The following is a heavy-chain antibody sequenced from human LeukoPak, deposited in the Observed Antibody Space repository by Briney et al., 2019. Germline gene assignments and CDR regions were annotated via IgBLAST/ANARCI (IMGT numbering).Heavy chain of an antibody. CDR1: GGSISSSNW. CDR3: ARDDYGGEYYYGMDV. J-gene: IGHJ6*02. D-gene: IGHD4-23*01. Sequence: SGTLSLTCAVSGGSISSSNWWSWVRQPPGKGLEWIGEIYHSGSTNYNPSLKSRVTISVDKSKNQFSLKLSSVTAADTAVYYCARDDYGGEYYYGMDVWGQGTTVTVSS. V-gene: IGHV4-4*02. CDR2: IYHSGST.